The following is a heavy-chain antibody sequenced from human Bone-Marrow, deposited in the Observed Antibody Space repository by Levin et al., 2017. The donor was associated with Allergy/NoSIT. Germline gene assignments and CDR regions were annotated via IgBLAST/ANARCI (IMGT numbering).Heavy chain of an antibody. CDR1: GASITSGGGYY. V-gene: IGHV4-31*03. Sequence: SCTVSGASITSGGGYYWSWIRQRPGKGLEWIGYIYSSGSPYYNPSLETRLKISLDRSQNQFILKLASVTAADTALYYCARAFDGNSNYFDSWGQGTLVTVSS. J-gene: IGHJ4*02. D-gene: IGHD4-23*01. CDR3: ARAFDGNSNYFDS. CDR2: IYSSGSP.